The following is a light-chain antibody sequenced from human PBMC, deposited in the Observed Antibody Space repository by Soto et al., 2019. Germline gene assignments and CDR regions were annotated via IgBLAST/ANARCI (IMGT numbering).Light chain of an antibody. CDR1: QSVSSY. CDR3: QQRSNWIT. Sequence: EVVMTQSPTILSVSPGERATLSCRASQSVSSYLAWYQQKPGQAPRLLIYDASNRATGIPARFSGSGSGTDFTLTVSSLEPEDFAVYYCQQRSNWITFGQGTRLEIK. CDR2: DAS. V-gene: IGKV3-11*01. J-gene: IGKJ5*01.